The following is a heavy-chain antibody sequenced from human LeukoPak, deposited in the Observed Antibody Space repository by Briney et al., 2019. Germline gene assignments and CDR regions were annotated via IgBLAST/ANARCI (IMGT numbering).Heavy chain of an antibody. Sequence: ASVKVFCKASGYTFTSYGISWVRQAPGQGLEWMGWISAYNGNTNYAQKLQGRVTMTTDTSTSTAYMELRSLRSDDTAVYYCARGPPDIVVVPAAKPGYYYYGMDVWGQGTTVTVSS. CDR3: ARGPPDIVVVPAAKPGYYYYGMDV. D-gene: IGHD2-2*01. CDR2: ISAYNGNT. V-gene: IGHV1-18*01. CDR1: GYTFTSYG. J-gene: IGHJ6*02.